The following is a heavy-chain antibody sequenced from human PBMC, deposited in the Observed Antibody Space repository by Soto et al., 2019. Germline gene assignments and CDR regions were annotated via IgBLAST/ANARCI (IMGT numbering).Heavy chain of an antibody. J-gene: IGHJ4*02. CDR1: GVTLYISV. D-gene: IGHD5-12*01. CDR2: ISSSSSYI. V-gene: IGHV3-21*01. Sequence: WSLEICCAACGVTLYISVMNLFFKTKGKGLEWVSSISSSSSYIYYADSVKGRFTISRDNAKNSLYLQMNSLRAEDTPVYYCEREYSGSSDYWGEVTLVTVSS. CDR3: EREYSGSSDY.